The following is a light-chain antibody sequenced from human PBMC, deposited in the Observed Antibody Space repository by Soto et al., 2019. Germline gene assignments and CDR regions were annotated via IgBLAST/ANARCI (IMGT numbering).Light chain of an antibody. CDR1: QGISSW. V-gene: IGKV1-5*01. Sequence: DIQMTQSPSSVSASVGDRVTITFRASQGISSWLAWYQKKPGKPPKLLIYDASSLRSGVPSRFSGSGSGTEFSLTISNLQPDDCATYYCQQYENYWTFGQGTKVDI. J-gene: IGKJ1*01. CDR2: DAS. CDR3: QQYENYWT.